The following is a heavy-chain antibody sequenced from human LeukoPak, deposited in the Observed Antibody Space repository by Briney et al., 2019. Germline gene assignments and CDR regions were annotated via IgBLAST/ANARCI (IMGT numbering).Heavy chain of an antibody. V-gene: IGHV3-7*01. Sequence: GGSLRLSCAASGFSFGSYWIAWVRQAPVKGLEWVANIKEDGSEKYYVDSVKGRFTISRDNAKNSLSLQMSSLRAEDTAVYYCARSTAGFDYWGQGTLVTVSS. CDR1: GFSFGSYW. J-gene: IGHJ4*02. CDR3: ARSTAGFDY. CDR2: IKEDGSEK. D-gene: IGHD1-1*01.